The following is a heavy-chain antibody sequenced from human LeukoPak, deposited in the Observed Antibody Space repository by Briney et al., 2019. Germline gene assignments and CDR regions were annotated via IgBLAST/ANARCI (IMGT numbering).Heavy chain of an antibody. CDR3: ARATWGSDFDY. D-gene: IGHD7-27*01. Sequence: SGGSLRLSCAASGFTFSSYAMSWVRQAPGKGLEWVSAISGSGGSTYYADSVKGRFTISRDNAKNSLYLQMNSLRAEDTAVYYCARATWGSDFDYWGQGTLVTVSS. V-gene: IGHV3-23*01. CDR2: ISGSGGST. CDR1: GFTFSSYA. J-gene: IGHJ4*02.